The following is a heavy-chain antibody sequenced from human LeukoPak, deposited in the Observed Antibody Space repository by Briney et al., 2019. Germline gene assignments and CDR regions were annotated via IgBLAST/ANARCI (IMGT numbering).Heavy chain of an antibody. CDR1: GGSISSYY. CDR3: AREEGLWSGYYYYYYYMDV. D-gene: IGHD3-3*01. Sequence: SETLSLTCTVSGGSISSYYWSWIRQPAGKGLEWIGRIYTSGSTNYNPSLKSRVTMSVDTSKNQFSLKLSSVTAADTAVYYCAREEGLWSGYYYYYYYMDVWGKGNTVTVSS. V-gene: IGHV4-4*07. J-gene: IGHJ6*03. CDR2: IYTSGST.